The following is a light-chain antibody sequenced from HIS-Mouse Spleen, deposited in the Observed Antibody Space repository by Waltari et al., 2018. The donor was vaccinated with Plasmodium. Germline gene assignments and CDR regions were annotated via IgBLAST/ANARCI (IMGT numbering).Light chain of an antibody. CDR2: AAS. J-gene: IGKJ2*01. CDR1: QGIRND. Sequence: AIQMTQSPSSLSASVGDRVTITCRASQGIRNDLGWYQQKTGKAPKLLISAASSLQSGVPSRFSDSGSGTDFTLTISSLQPEDFATYYCLQDYNYPYTFGQGTKLEIK. CDR3: LQDYNYPYT. V-gene: IGKV1-6*01.